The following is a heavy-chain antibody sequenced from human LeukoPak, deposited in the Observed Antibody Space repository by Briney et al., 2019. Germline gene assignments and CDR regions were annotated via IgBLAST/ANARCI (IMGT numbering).Heavy chain of an antibody. J-gene: IGHJ4*02. V-gene: IGHV3-21*01. CDR3: ARDGGVDGYNSYFDY. CDR2: ISSRSSNL. Sequence: KPGGSLRLSCAASGFTFSSYSMNWVRQAPGKGLEWVSSISSRSSNLYYADSVKGRFTISRDNAKNSLHLQMNSLRAEDTALYYCARDGGVDGYNSYFDYWGQGTLVTVSS. CDR1: GFTFSSYS. D-gene: IGHD5-24*01.